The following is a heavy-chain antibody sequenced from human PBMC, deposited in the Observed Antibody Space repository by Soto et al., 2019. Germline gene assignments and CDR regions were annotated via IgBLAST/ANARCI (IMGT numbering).Heavy chain of an antibody. CDR1: GFTFSGYW. V-gene: IGHV3-7*01. CDR3: AKTLFSAFDI. CDR2: IKQDGSEK. Sequence: EVQLVESGGGLVQPGGSLRLSCAASGFTFSGYWMSWVRQAPGKGLEWVANIKQDGSEKYYVDSVKGRFTISRDNAKNSLYLQMNSLRADDTAVYYCAKTLFSAFDIWGQGTMVTVSS. J-gene: IGHJ3*02.